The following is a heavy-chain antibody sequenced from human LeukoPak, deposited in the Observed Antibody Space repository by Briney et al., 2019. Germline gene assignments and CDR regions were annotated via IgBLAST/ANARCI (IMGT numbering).Heavy chain of an antibody. CDR2: ISWNSGSI. J-gene: IGHJ3*02. CDR1: GFTFDDYA. Sequence: GGSLRLPCAASGFTFDDYAMHWVRQAPGKGLEWVSGISWNSGSIGYADSVKGRFTISRDNAKNSLYLQMNSLRAEDTALYYCAKGDGYCSSTSCPTTVDAFDIWGQGTMVTVSS. V-gene: IGHV3-9*01. CDR3: AKGDGYCSSTSCPTTVDAFDI. D-gene: IGHD2-2*01.